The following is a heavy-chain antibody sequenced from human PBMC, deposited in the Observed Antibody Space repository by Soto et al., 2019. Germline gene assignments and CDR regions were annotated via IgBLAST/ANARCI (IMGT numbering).Heavy chain of an antibody. J-gene: IGHJ5*02. D-gene: IGHD4-17*01. CDR1: VYTFPSYG. Sequence: QVQLVQSGAEVKKPGASVKVSCKTSVYTFPSYGINWVRQAPGQGLEWMGWISAYNGLTNYVEKLQGRVTMTTDTSTSTAYMELRSLRSDDTAVYYCARGGDDFGDYNWFDPLGQGTLVTVSS. CDR3: ARGGDDFGDYNWFDP. CDR2: ISAYNGLT. V-gene: IGHV1-18*01.